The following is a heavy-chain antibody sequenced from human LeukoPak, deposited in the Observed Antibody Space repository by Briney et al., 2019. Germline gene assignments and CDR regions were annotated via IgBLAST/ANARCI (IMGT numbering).Heavy chain of an antibody. CDR1: GYTFTGYY. Sequence: GASVKVSCKASGYTFTGYYMHWVRQAPGQGLEWMGWINPNSGGTNYAQKFQGRVTMTRDTSISTAYMELSRLRSDDTAVYYCARDLLGSWSWFDPWGQGTLVTVSS. CDR2: INPNSGGT. J-gene: IGHJ5*02. V-gene: IGHV1-2*02. D-gene: IGHD3-16*01. CDR3: ARDLLGSWSWFDP.